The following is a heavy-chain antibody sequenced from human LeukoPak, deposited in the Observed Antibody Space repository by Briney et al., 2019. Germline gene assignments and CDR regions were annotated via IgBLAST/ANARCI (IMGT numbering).Heavy chain of an antibody. J-gene: IGHJ6*02. CDR2: MNPNSGNT. V-gene: IGHV1-8*01. Sequence: ASAKVSCKASGYTFTNYDINWVRQATGQGLEWMGWMNPNSGNTGYAQKFQGRVTMTRNTSISTAYMELSSLRSEDTAVYYCARGGRGRYYYGMDVWGQGTTVTVSS. CDR3: ARGGRGRYYYGMDV. CDR1: GYTFTNYD.